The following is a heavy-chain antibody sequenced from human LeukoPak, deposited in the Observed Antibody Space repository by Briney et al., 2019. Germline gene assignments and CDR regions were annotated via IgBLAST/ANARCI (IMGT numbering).Heavy chain of an antibody. CDR1: GGSISSYY. J-gene: IGHJ3*02. CDR2: IYTSGST. CDR3: AREVAVAGLDAFDI. V-gene: IGHV4-4*07. D-gene: IGHD6-19*01. Sequence: SETLSLTCTVSGGSISSYYWSWIRQPAGKGLEWIGRIYTSGSTNYNPSLKSRVTMSVDTSKNQFSLKLSSVTAADTAVYYCAREVAVAGLDAFDIWGQGTMVTVSS.